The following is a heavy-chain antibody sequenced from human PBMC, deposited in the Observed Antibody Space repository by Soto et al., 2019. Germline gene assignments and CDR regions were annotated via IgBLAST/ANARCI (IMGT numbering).Heavy chain of an antibody. CDR2: IIPIFGTA. J-gene: IGHJ4*02. V-gene: IGHV1-69*01. CDR3: ARVNGLELRLCVGFDY. D-gene: IGHD3-10*02. CDR1: GGTFSSYA. Sequence: QVQLVQSGAEVKKPGSSVKVSCKASGGTFSSYAISWVRQAPRQGLEWMGGIIPIFGTANYAQKFQGRVTITADDSTSTAYMELSSLRAEDTAVYYCARVNGLELRLCVGFDYWGQGTLVTVSS.